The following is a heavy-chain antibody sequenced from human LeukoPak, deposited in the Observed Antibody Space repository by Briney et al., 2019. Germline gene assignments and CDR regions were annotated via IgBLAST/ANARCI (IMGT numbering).Heavy chain of an antibody. CDR1: GGSISSSSYY. D-gene: IGHD4-17*01. CDR2: IYYSGST. V-gene: IGHV4-61*05. Sequence: SETLSLTCTVSGGSISSSSYYWGWIRQPPGKGLEWIGYIYYSGSTNYNPSLKSRVTMSVDTSKNQFSLKLSSVTAADTAVYYCARYSPDYGDYEGYFDYWGQGTLVTVSS. CDR3: ARYSPDYGDYEGYFDY. J-gene: IGHJ4*02.